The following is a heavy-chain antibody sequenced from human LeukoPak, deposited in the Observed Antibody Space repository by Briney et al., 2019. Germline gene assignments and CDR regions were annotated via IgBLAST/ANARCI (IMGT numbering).Heavy chain of an antibody. D-gene: IGHD6-19*01. J-gene: IGHJ4*02. CDR3: ARGYSSDLRGYFDN. CDR1: GYSISSSNW. Sequence: SDTLSLTCAVSGYSISSSNWWGWIRQPPGKGLEWIGYIYYSGSIYYNPSLKSRVTMSVDTSKNQFSLKLSSVTAVDTAVYYCARGYSSDLRGYFDNWGQGTLVTVSS. V-gene: IGHV4-28*05. CDR2: IYYSGSI.